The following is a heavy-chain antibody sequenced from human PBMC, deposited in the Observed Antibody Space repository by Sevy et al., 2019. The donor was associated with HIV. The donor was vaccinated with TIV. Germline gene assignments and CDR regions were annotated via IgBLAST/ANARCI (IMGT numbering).Heavy chain of an antibody. Sequence: GGSLRLSCAASGFTFSSYWMHWVRQAPGKGLVWVSRIYSDGSSTNYADSVKGRFTISRDSAKNTLYLQMNSLRAEDTAVYYCARESSWYEHYYYYMDVWGKGTTVTVSS. CDR3: ARESSWYEHYYYYMDV. CDR1: GFTFSSYW. CDR2: IYSDGSST. J-gene: IGHJ6*03. D-gene: IGHD6-13*01. V-gene: IGHV3-74*01.